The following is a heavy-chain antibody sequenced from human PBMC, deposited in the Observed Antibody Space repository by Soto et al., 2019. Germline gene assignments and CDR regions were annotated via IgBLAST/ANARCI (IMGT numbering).Heavy chain of an antibody. CDR1: GYTFTRHH. Sequence: ASVKVSCKASGYTFTRHHVHWVRRAPGQGLEWMGIINPSGGRTAYAQKFQGRISMTRDTSTSTVYMELSSLRSEDTAVYYCARVGLGFGEFSFDFWGQGTLVTVSS. CDR2: INPSGGRT. J-gene: IGHJ4*02. CDR3: ARVGLGFGEFSFDF. D-gene: IGHD3-10*01. V-gene: IGHV1-46*01.